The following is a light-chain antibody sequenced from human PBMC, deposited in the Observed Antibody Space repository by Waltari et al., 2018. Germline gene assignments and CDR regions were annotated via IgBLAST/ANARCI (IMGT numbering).Light chain of an antibody. CDR2: GAS. CDR3: QQYGSSPPAS. V-gene: IGKV3-20*01. J-gene: IGKJ1*01. CDR1: QSVSSSS. Sequence: ELVLTQSPGTLSLSPGERATLSCRATQSVSSSSLAWYQLRPRQAPRLLVFGASSRATGIPDRFNGSGSGTDFTLTISRLEPEDFALYYCQQYGSSPPASFGPGTKVELK.